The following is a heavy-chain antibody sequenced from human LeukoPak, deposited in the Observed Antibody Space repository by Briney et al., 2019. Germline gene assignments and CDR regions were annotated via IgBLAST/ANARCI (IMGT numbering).Heavy chain of an antibody. CDR2: IWYDGSNK. Sequence: GGSLSLSCAASGFTFSSYGMHWVRQAPGKGLEWVAVIWYDGSNKYYADSVKGRFTISRDNSKNTLYLQMNSLRAEDTAVYYCAREAAAEDYYYGMDVWGQGTTVTVSS. CDR3: AREAAAEDYYYGMDV. CDR1: GFTFSSYG. D-gene: IGHD6-13*01. J-gene: IGHJ6*02. V-gene: IGHV3-33*01.